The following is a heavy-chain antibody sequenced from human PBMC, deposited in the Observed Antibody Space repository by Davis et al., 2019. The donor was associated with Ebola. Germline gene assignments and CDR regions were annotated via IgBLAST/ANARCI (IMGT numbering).Heavy chain of an antibody. CDR2: ISVYGTTT. D-gene: IGHD6-19*01. CDR1: GFTFSNYA. CDR3: AKGYGSGYYPFDY. Sequence: GESLKISCAASGFTFSNYAMNWVRQAPGKGLEWVSGISVYGTTTYYADSVKGRFTISRDNSKNTLYLQMNNLRAEDTAVYYCAKGYGSGYYPFDYWGQGTLVTVSS. J-gene: IGHJ4*02. V-gene: IGHV3-23*01.